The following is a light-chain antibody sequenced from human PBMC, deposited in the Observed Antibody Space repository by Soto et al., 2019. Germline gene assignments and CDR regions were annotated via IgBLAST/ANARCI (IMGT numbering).Light chain of an antibody. CDR2: EGS. J-gene: IGLJ3*02. V-gene: IGLV2-23*01. CDR1: TSDVGSYNH. CDR3: CSYASSSTWV. Sequence: QSVLTQPASVSGSPGQSITISCTGTTSDVGSYNHVSWYQQHPGKAPKLMIYEGSKRPSGVSDRFSGSKSGNTASLTISGLQAEDEADYYCCSYASSSTWVFGGGTKLTVL.